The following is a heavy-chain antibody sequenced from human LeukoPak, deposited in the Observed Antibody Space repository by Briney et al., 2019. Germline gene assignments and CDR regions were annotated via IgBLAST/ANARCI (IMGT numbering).Heavy chain of an antibody. CDR1: GDSVSSNTAG. J-gene: IGHJ4*02. D-gene: IGHD3-10*01. CDR2: TYYRSKWYN. Sequence: SQTLSLTCAISGDSVSSNTAGWNWIRQSPSSGLEWLGRTYYRSKWYNDYAVSVKSRITINPDTSKNQFSLQLNSVTPEDTAVYYYARDRYYYGSGSSYYLDYWGQGTLVTVSS. CDR3: ARDRYYYGSGSSYYLDY. V-gene: IGHV6-1*01.